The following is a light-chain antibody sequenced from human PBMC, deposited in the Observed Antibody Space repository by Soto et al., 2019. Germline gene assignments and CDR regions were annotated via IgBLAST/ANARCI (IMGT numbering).Light chain of an antibody. CDR1: QSISSW. CDR3: QQYNSYSMYT. Sequence: DIQMTQSPSTLSASVGDRVTITCRASQSISSWLAWYQQKPGKAPKLLIYDASSLESGGPSRFSGSGSGTEFTLTICSLQPDDFATYYCQQYNSYSMYTFGQGTKLQIK. J-gene: IGKJ2*01. V-gene: IGKV1-5*01. CDR2: DAS.